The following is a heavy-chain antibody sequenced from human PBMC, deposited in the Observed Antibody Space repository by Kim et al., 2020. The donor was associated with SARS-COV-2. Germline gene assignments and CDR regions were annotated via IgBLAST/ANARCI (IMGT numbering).Heavy chain of an antibody. CDR1: GFTFSSYE. V-gene: IGHV3-48*03. D-gene: IGHD3-3*01. J-gene: IGHJ4*02. Sequence: GGSLILSCAASGFTFSSYEMNWVRQAPGKGLEWVSYISSSGSTIYYADSVKGRFTISRDNAKNSLYLQMNSLRAEDTAVYYCARDSYYDFWSGYYTGGVYWGQGTLVTVSS. CDR3: ARDSYYDFWSGYYTGGVY. CDR2: ISSSGSTI.